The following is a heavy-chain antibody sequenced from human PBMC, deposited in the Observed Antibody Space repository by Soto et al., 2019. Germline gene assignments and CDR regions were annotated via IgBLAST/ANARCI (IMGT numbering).Heavy chain of an antibody. D-gene: IGHD1-26*01. CDR1: GFTFSSYG. CDR2: ISYDGSNT. J-gene: IGHJ4*02. V-gene: IGHV3-30*18. Sequence: QVQLVESGGGVVQPGRSLRLSCVASGFTFSSYGMHWVRQAPGKGLEWVAIISYDGSNTYYADSVKGRFTISRDNSKKTLYRQMNSRGAEDTSVYYCAKEGGLSGSYYYWGQGTLVTVSS. CDR3: AKEGGLSGSYYY.